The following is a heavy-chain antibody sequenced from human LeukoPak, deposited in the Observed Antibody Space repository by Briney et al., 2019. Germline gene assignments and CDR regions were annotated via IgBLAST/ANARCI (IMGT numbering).Heavy chain of an antibody. D-gene: IGHD4-23*01. CDR3: AKDPTVVTRYYYFDY. J-gene: IGHJ4*02. CDR1: GFTFSSYA. V-gene: IGHV3-23*01. CDR2: ISGSGGSK. Sequence: GGSLRLSCAASGFTFSSYAMGWVRRAPGKGLEWVSAISGSGGSKYYADSVKGRFTISRDNSKNTLYLQMNSLRAEDTAVYYCAKDPTVVTRYYYFDYWGQGTLVTVSS.